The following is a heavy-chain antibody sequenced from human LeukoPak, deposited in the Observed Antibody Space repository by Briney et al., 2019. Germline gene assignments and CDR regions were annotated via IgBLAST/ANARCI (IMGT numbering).Heavy chain of an antibody. CDR2: MYTGGTT. J-gene: IGHJ5*01. CDR3: AKDEVTSGGGLAS. V-gene: IGHV3-53*01. Sequence: GGSLRLSCAASGFTVSGTHMNWVRQAPGKGLEWVSAMYTGGTTYYADSVTGRFTVSRDTSRNTLFLHRVSLRAEDTVVYYCAKDEVTSGGGLASWGQGTLVIVSS. D-gene: IGHD2-21*02. CDR1: GFTVSGTH.